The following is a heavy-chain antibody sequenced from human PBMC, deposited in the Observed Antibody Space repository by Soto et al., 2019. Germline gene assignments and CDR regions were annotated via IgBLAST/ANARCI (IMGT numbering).Heavy chain of an antibody. CDR2: IFSNDEK. CDR3: ARIVRSGTVGPFDI. J-gene: IGHJ3*02. CDR1: GFSLTNAKMG. Sequence: QVTLKESGPVLVKPTETLTLTCTVSGFSLTNAKMGVTWIRQPPGKALEWLAHIFSNDEKSYNTSLKSRLTISKDASKSLVVLTMTNMDPVDTATYYCARIVRSGTVGPFDIWGQGTMVTVSS. V-gene: IGHV2-26*01. D-gene: IGHD3-3*01.